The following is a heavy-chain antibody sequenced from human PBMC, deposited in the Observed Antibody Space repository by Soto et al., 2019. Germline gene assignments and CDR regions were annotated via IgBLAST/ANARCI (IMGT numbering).Heavy chain of an antibody. D-gene: IGHD5-18*01. Sequence: QVQLVQSGAEMKKPGSSVKISCKTSGVTFNTIALSWVRQAPGQGRESMEGIIPVFGAGNYAETFRDRVTITGGESTNTMYLELHSLRSEDTAVYYCARGAPEGYTYGYGAFHFWGPGKKVNVS. CDR2: IIPVFGAG. CDR3: ARGAPEGYTYGYGAFHF. V-gene: IGHV1-69*19. J-gene: IGHJ3*01. CDR1: GVTFNTIA.